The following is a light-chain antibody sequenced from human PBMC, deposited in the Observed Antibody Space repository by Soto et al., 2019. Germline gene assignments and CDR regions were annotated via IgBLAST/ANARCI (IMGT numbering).Light chain of an antibody. V-gene: IGLV2-8*01. CDR1: SSDVGGYNS. CDR2: EVT. J-gene: IGLJ1*01. Sequence: QSVLTKPPSASGSPGQSVTISCTGTSSDVGGYNSVSWYQQHPGKAPKLLIYEVTKRPSGVPDRFSGSKSGNTASLTVSGLQAEDEGDYYCSAYAGTDNYVFGSGTKLTVL. CDR3: SAYAGTDNYV.